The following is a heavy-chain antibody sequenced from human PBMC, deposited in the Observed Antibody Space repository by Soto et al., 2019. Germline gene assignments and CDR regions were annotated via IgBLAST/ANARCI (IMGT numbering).Heavy chain of an antibody. J-gene: IGHJ2*01. CDR3: ARVGGLLTASWHYDL. CDR1: GYSFTNYC. Sequence: QVQLVQSGADVKKPGTSVKVSCKAAGYSFTNYCMYWVRQAPGQGLEWMGMINPRTGSTRYAQKFQDRVTLPRDTSTTTVYMELSTLISDDTAVYYCARVGGLLTASWHYDLWGPGTLVTVSS. CDR2: INPRTGST. D-gene: IGHD2-15*01. V-gene: IGHV1-46*01.